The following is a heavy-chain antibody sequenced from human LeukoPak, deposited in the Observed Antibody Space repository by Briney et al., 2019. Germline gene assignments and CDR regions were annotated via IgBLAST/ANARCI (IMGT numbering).Heavy chain of an antibody. CDR2: IFYSGSP. D-gene: IGHD6-13*01. CDR1: GVSISSYY. Sequence: PSETLSLTCTVSGVSISSYYWSWIRQPPAAGLEGIGNIFYSGSPHYNSSLKSRVTTSFDTSKNQFSLKLSSVTAADTAVSYCARVGHIVAAGTYDYWGQGTLVTVSS. V-gene: IGHV4-59*08. J-gene: IGHJ4*02. CDR3: ARVGHIVAAGTYDY.